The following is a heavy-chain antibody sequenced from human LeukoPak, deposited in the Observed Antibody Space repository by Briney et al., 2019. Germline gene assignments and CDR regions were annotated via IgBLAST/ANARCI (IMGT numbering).Heavy chain of an antibody. V-gene: IGHV1-18*01. CDR3: ARDAVGATTSPPYWYSDL. J-gene: IGHJ2*01. CDR2: ISAYNGNT. Sequence: ASVKVSCKASGYTFTSYGISWVRQAPGQGLEWMGWISAYNGNTNYAQKLQGRVTMTTDTSTSTAYMELRSLRSDDTAVYYCARDAVGATTSPPYWYSDLWGRGTLVTVSS. CDR1: GYTFTSYG. D-gene: IGHD1-26*01.